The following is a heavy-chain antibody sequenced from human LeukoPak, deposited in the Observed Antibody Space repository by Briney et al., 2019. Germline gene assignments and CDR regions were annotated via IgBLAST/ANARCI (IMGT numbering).Heavy chain of an antibody. D-gene: IGHD2-2*01. J-gene: IGHJ4*02. V-gene: IGHV3-7*01. Sequence: GGSLRLSCAGSGFTFRSYAMDWVRQAPGKGLEWVANIKEDGSEKYYVDSVKGRFTISRDNAKNSLYLQMSRLRDEDTAVYYCARGRRDTQYQVFDYWGQGSLVTVSS. CDR1: GFTFRSYA. CDR3: ARGRRDTQYQVFDY. CDR2: IKEDGSEK.